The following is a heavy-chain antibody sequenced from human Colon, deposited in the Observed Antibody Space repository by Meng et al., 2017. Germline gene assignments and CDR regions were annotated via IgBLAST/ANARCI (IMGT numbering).Heavy chain of an antibody. CDR2: ISNSGKT. J-gene: IGHJ4*02. CDR3: ARERMRELGLFDY. D-gene: IGHD7-27*01. V-gene: IGHV4-4*02. CDR1: GDSIGNSKW. Sequence: QLQLQEAGPGRVQPSGTLSLACAVSGDSIGNSKWWSWLRQSPGKGLEWIGEISNSGKTVYSPSLKRRVTISLDKSSNHFSLTLSPVTAADTAIYFCARERMRELGLFDYWGQGALVTVSS.